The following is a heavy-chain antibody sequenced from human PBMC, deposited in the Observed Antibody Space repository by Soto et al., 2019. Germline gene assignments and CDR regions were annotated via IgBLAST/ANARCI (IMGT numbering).Heavy chain of an antibody. J-gene: IGHJ4*02. V-gene: IGHV3-23*01. Sequence: GGSLRLSCAASGFTFNTYAMTWVRQAPGKGLEWVSSTSGSGGTTYYADSVKGRFTISRDNSKNTLYLQMNSLRAEDTAVYYCAKGETTVATGVDSWGQGTLVTVSS. CDR1: GFTFNTYA. CDR3: AKGETTVATGVDS. CDR2: TSGSGGTT. D-gene: IGHD4-17*01.